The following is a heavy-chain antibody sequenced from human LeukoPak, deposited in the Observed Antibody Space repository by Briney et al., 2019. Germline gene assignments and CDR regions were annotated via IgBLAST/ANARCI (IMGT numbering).Heavy chain of an antibody. CDR3: ARSYYYGSGSYCLDY. Sequence: NSSETLSLTCTVSGGSISSYYWSWIRQPPGKGLEWIGYIYYSGSTNYNPSLKSRVTISVDTSKNQFSLKLSSVTAADTAVYYCARSYYYGSGSYCLDYWGQGTLVTVSS. V-gene: IGHV4-59*01. CDR1: GGSISSYY. J-gene: IGHJ4*02. CDR2: IYYSGST. D-gene: IGHD3-10*01.